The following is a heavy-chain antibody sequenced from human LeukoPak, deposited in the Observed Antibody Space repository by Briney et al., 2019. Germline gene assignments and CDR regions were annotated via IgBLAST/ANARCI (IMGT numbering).Heavy chain of an antibody. CDR3: ARGGPYYHGAGSYYNLGY. CDR1: GGSFSGYY. D-gene: IGHD3-10*01. V-gene: IGHV4-34*01. CDR2: MNHSGSN. Sequence: PSETLSLTCAVCGGSFSGYYWRWLRHPPGKGLEWLGEMNHSGSNNYNPSLKSRVAISVGPSKNQLSLMLSSVTDADTAGYYCARGGPYYHGAGSYYNLGYWGQGTLVTVSS. J-gene: IGHJ4*02.